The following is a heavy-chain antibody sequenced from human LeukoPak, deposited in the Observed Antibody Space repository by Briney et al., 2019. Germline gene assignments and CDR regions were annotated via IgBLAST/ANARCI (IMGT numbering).Heavy chain of an antibody. V-gene: IGHV4-59*13. J-gene: IGHJ4*02. CDR2: INYSGST. Sequence: SETLSLTCTVSGGSISSYYWSWIRQPPVKGLEWIGYINYSGSTNYNPSIKNRVTISVDTSKNQFSLNLSSVTAADTAVYYRARARGDGQVFEYWGQGTLVIVSS. D-gene: IGHD5-24*01. CDR3: ARARGDGQVFEY. CDR1: GGSISSYY.